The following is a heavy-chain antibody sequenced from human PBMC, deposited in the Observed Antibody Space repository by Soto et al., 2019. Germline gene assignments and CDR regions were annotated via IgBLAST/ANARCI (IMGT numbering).Heavy chain of an antibody. J-gene: IGHJ4*02. Sequence: EVQLLESGGGLVQPGGSLRLSCAASGFTFSSYGMTWVRQAPGTGLEWVSFSSATGAGTYYADSVKGRFTISRDNSKNTLYLQMTGLRADDTAVYYCAKDRRAGGNYGFYSDFWGQGALVIVSS. D-gene: IGHD1-7*01. CDR1: GFTFSSYG. V-gene: IGHV3-23*01. CDR2: SSATGAGT. CDR3: AKDRRAGGNYGFYSDF.